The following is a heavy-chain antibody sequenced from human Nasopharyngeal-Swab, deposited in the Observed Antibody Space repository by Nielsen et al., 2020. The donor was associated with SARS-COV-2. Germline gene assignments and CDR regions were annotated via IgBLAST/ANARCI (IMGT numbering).Heavy chain of an antibody. CDR1: GFSLNSYG. CDR3: AREHSSGWYYFDY. V-gene: IGHV3-30*03. CDR2: ISDSGRTE. J-gene: IGHJ4*02. D-gene: IGHD6-19*01. Sequence: GASLKISCAASGFSLNSYGMHWVRQAPGKGLEWVAIISDSGRTEHFGDSVKGRFTISRDNSKNTLFLQMNSLTAEDTAVYYCAREHSSGWYYFDYWGQGMLVTVSS.